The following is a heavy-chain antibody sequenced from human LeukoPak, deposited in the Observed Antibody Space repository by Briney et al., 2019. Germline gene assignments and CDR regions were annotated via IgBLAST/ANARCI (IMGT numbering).Heavy chain of an antibody. Sequence: PSETLSLTCTVSGGSISSSSYYWGWIRQPPGKGLEWIAYISNTGSAASHPSLKSRVTISMDTSKNQFFLKLTSVTAADTAVYYCARRWGSGSHTDWFDTWSQGTLVTVSS. V-gene: IGHV4-61*05. CDR1: GGSISSSSYY. D-gene: IGHD3-10*01. CDR3: ARRWGSGSHTDWFDT. CDR2: ISNTGSA. J-gene: IGHJ5*02.